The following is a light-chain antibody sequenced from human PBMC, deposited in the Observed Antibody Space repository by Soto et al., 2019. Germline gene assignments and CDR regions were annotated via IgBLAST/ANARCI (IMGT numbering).Light chain of an antibody. CDR3: AAWDDSLSGLV. CDR1: SSNIGSNY. Sequence: QSVLTQPPSASGTPGQSLTISCSGSSSNIGSNYVYWYQQLPGTAPKLLIYRNNQRPSGVPDRFSGSKSGTSASLAISGLRSEDEADYYCAAWDDSLSGLVFGGGTKLTVL. CDR2: RNN. V-gene: IGLV1-47*01. J-gene: IGLJ2*01.